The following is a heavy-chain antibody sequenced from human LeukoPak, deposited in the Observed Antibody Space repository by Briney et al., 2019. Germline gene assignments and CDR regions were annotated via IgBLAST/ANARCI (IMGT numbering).Heavy chain of an antibody. Sequence: SVKVSCKASGGTFSSYAISWVRQAPGQGLEWMGGIIPIFGTANYAQKFQGRVTITADESTSTAYMELSSLRSEDTAVYYCAREREVIAAAGTSWFDPWGQGTLVTVSS. CDR3: AREREVIAAAGTSWFDP. D-gene: IGHD6-13*01. CDR2: IIPIFGTA. J-gene: IGHJ5*02. V-gene: IGHV1-69*13. CDR1: GGTFSSYA.